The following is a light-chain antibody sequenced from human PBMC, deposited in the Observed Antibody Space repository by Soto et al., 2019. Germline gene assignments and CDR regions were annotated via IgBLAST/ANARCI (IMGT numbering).Light chain of an antibody. J-gene: IGLJ2*01. V-gene: IGLV2-14*01. Sequence: QSALTQPASVSGSPGQSITISCTGTSSDVGAYNYVSWYQQHPGQAPKLMIYEVSNRPSGISNRFSGSKFGNTASLTISGLQAEDEADYYCTSYTPSTTVSFGGGTKLTVL. CDR1: SSDVGAYNY. CDR2: EVS. CDR3: TSYTPSTTVS.